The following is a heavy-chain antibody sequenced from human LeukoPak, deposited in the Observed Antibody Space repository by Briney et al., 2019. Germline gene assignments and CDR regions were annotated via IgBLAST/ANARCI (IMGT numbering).Heavy chain of an antibody. CDR3: ARRYWLSGSLDY. V-gene: IGHV4-59*08. Sequence: SETLSLTCTVSGGSISSYYWSWIRQPPGKGLEWIGYIYYSGSTNYNPSLKSRVTISVDTSKNQFSLKLSSVTAADTAVYYCARRYWLSGSLDYWGQGTLVTVSS. D-gene: IGHD1-26*01. CDR2: IYYSGST. J-gene: IGHJ4*02. CDR1: GGSISSYY.